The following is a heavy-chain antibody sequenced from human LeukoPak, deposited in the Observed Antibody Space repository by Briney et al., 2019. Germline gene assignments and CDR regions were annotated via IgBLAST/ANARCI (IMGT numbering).Heavy chain of an antibody. CDR3: ARGRRIVVLPGRGYFDL. Sequence: PSQTLSLTCTVSGGSISSGSYYWTWIRQPAGKGLEWIGRIHTRGSTNYNPSLKSRVTISVDTSKNQFSLKLNSMTAADTAVYYCARGRRIVVLPGRGYFDLWGRGTLVTVSS. D-gene: IGHD4/OR15-4a*01. J-gene: IGHJ2*01. CDR2: IHTRGST. V-gene: IGHV4-61*02. CDR1: GGSISSGSYY.